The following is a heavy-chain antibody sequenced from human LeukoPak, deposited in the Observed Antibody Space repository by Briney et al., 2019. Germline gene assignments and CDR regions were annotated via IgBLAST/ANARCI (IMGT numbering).Heavy chain of an antibody. J-gene: IGHJ4*02. Sequence: GGSLRLSCAASGFTFSGSALHWVRQASGKGLEWVGRIRSTANGYATAYAASVKGRFTISRDDSKNTAYLQMDSLKTEDTAVYYCATQGSMVRGVLTPLEFDNWGQGTLVTVSS. CDR2: IRSTANGYAT. V-gene: IGHV3-73*01. D-gene: IGHD3-10*01. CDR3: ATQGSMVRGVLTPLEFDN. CDR1: GFTFSGSA.